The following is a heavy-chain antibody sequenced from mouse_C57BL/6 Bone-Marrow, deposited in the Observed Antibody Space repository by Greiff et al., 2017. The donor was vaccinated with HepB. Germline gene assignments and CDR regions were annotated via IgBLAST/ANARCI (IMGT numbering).Heavy chain of an antibody. D-gene: IGHD2-4*01. Sequence: QVQLQQPGAELVKPGASVKLSCKASGYTFTSYWMQWVKQRPGQGLEWIGEIDPSDSYTNYNQKFKGKATLTVDTSSSTAYMQLSSPTSEDSAVYYCARAMISDYWGQGTTLTVSS. J-gene: IGHJ2*01. CDR3: ARAMISDY. CDR2: IDPSDSYT. V-gene: IGHV1-50*01. CDR1: GYTFTSYW.